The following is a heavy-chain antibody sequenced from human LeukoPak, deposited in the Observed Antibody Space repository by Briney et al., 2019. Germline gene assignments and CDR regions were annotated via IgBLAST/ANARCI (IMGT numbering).Heavy chain of an antibody. CDR2: INPNSGGT. Sequence: GASVKVSCKASGYTFTAFYMHWVRQAPGQGFEWMGWINPNSGGTNYAQTFQGRVTMTRDTSISTAYMELSSLKSDDTAMYYCARGDNTHNWGRDYWGQGTLVTVSS. CDR1: GYTFTAFY. CDR3: ARGDNTHNWGRDY. J-gene: IGHJ4*02. D-gene: IGHD7-27*01. V-gene: IGHV1-2*02.